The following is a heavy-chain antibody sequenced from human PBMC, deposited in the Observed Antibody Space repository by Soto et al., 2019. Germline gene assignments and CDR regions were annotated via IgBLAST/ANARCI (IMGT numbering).Heavy chain of an antibody. CDR3: ARGAPPQDIAVAPAAIPVFYYAMDF. CDR2: IIAIFGTA. D-gene: IGHD2-2*02. CDR1: GGTFSSYA. V-gene: IGHV1-69*13. J-gene: IGHJ6*02. Sequence: SVKVSCKASGGTFSSYAISWVRQAPGQGXEWMGGIIAIFGTAKYAQKFQGRVTITADESTSTAYMELSSLRSEDTAVYYCARGAPPQDIAVAPAAIPVFYYAMDFWGQGTTVTVSS.